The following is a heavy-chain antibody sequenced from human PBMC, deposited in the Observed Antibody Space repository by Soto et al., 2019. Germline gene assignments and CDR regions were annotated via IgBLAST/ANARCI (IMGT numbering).Heavy chain of an antibody. CDR3: ARHQGYGDYPPTDAFDI. V-gene: IGHV5-51*01. D-gene: IGHD4-17*01. CDR1: GYSFTSYW. CDR2: IYPGDSDT. Sequence: GESLKISCKGSGYSFTSYWIGWVRQMPGKGLEWMGIIYPGDSDTRYSPSFQGQVTISADKSISTAYLQWSSLKASDTAMYYCARHQGYGDYPPTDAFDIWGQGTMVTVSS. J-gene: IGHJ3*02.